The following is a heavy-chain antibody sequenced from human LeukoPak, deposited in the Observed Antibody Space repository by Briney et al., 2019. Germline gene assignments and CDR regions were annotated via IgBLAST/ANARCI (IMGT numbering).Heavy chain of an antibody. Sequence: GGSLRLSCAASGFTVSSNYMSWVRQAPGKGLEWVSVIYSGGSTYYADSVKGRFTISRDNSKNTLYLQMNSLRAEDTAVYYCARGRYSSSSNFDYWGQGTLVTVSS. D-gene: IGHD6-13*01. CDR3: ARGRYSSSSNFDY. CDR1: GFTVSSNY. J-gene: IGHJ4*02. CDR2: IYSGGST. V-gene: IGHV3-66*02.